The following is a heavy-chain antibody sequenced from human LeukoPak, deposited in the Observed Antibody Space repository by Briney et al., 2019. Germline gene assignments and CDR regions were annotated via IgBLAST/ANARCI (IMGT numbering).Heavy chain of an antibody. CDR2: IYYSGST. D-gene: IGHD3-22*01. Sequence: PSETLSLTCTVSGGSISSGGYYWSWIRQHPGKGLEWIGYIYYSGSTYYNPSLKSRVTISVYTSKNQFSLKLSSVTAADTAVYYCARVKHSSGYSFDYWGQGTLVTVSS. V-gene: IGHV4-31*03. J-gene: IGHJ4*02. CDR1: GGSISSGGYY. CDR3: ARVKHSSGYSFDY.